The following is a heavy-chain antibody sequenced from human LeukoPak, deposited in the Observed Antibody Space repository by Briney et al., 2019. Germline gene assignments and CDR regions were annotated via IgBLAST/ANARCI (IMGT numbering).Heavy chain of an antibody. Sequence: GGSLRLSCAASGFTFGTYAMSWVRQAPGKGLEWVSAISGSGGSTYYADSVKGRFTISRDNSKNTLYLQMNSLRVEDTAVYYCARDRTVGGWPHDAFDIWGQGTMVTVSS. CDR2: ISGSGGST. D-gene: IGHD6-19*01. V-gene: IGHV3-23*01. CDR1: GFTFGTYA. J-gene: IGHJ3*02. CDR3: ARDRTVGGWPHDAFDI.